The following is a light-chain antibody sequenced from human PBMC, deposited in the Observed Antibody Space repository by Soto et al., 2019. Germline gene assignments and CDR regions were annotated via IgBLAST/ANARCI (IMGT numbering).Light chain of an antibody. J-gene: IGLJ1*01. V-gene: IGLV1-40*01. Sequence: QSVLTQPPSVSGAPGQRVTISCTGSSSNIGAGYDVHWYPQLPGTAPKLLIYGNSNRPSGVPDRFSGSKSGTSASLAITGRQAEDEADYSCQSSDSSLSGYVFGTGTKLTVL. CDR1: SSNIGAGYD. CDR2: GNS. CDR3: QSSDSSLSGYV.